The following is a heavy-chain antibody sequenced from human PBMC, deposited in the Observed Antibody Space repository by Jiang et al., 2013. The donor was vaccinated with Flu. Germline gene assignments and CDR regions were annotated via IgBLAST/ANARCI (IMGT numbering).Heavy chain of an antibody. Sequence: SGAEVKKPGASVKVSCKVSGDTLTKLSMHWVRQAPGKGLEWLGGFDPQDGVTVYAQRVLGRVTLIEDTSTETAYMELGSLGSDDSAVYYCTALVSRQYRTFFDLWGQRTLVTVS. CDR3: TALVSRQYRTFFDL. CDR2: FDPQDGVT. V-gene: IGHV1-24*01. J-gene: IGHJ4*02. CDR1: GDTLTKLS. D-gene: IGHD4-11*01.